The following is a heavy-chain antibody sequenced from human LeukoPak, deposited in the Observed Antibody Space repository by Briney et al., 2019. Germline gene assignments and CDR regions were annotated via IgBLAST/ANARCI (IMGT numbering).Heavy chain of an antibody. CDR1: GGSISSSSYY. J-gene: IGHJ4*02. V-gene: IGHV4-39*01. D-gene: IGHD6-13*01. Sequence: SETLSLTCTVSGGSISSSSYYWGWIRQPPGKGLEWIGSIYYSGSTYYNPSLKSRVTISVDTSKNQFSLKLSSVTAADTAVYYCASLGIAAAGVYWGQGTLVTVSS. CDR2: IYYSGST. CDR3: ASLGIAAAGVY.